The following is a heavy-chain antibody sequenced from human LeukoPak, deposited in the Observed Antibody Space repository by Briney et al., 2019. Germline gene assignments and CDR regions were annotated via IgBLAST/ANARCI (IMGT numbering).Heavy chain of an antibody. D-gene: IGHD3-16*01. V-gene: IGHV4-61*01. CDR1: GGSVSSGSYY. J-gene: IGHJ6*02. Sequence: SETLSLTCTVSGGSVSSGSYYWSWIRQPPGKGLEWIGYIYCSGNTNCNPSLKSRVTISVDTSKDQFSLRLSSVTTADTAVYYCARDYTVSRYYYFYGMDVWGQGTTVTVSS. CDR2: IYCSGNT. CDR3: ARDYTVSRYYYFYGMDV.